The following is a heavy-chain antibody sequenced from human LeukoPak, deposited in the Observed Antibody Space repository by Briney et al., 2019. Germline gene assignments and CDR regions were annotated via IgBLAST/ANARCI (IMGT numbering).Heavy chain of an antibody. CDR1: GYTFTSYY. CDR3: ARDLRGYSYCYGMDV. V-gene: IGHV1-46*01. CDR2: INPSGGST. J-gene: IGHJ6*02. Sequence: ASVKVSCKASGYTFTSYYMHWVRQAPGQGLEWVGIINPSGGSTSYAQKFQGRVTMTRDTSTSTVYMELSSLRSEDTAVYYCARDLRGYSYCYGMDVWGQGTTVTVSS. D-gene: IGHD5-12*01.